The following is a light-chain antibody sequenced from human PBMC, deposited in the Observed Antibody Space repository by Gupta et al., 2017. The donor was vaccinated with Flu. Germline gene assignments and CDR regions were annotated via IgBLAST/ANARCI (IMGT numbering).Light chain of an antibody. CDR2: VESSGTD. V-gene: IGLV4-60*03. CDR1: SGHNTNI. J-gene: IGLJ1*01. Sequence: QPVLPQSSSASASLGSSVRLTCTPRSGHNTNIIAWHQQQPGKAPRFVMKVESSGTDTRGSGVPDRFSGSSSGADRYLTISNCQAEDEDDYYCETWGSATYVFGTGTKVTVL. CDR3: ETWGSATYV.